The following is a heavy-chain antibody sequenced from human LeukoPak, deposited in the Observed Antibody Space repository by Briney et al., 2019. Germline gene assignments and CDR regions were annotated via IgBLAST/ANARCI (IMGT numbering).Heavy chain of an antibody. CDR2: ISGSGGST. J-gene: IGHJ4*02. D-gene: IGHD2-15*01. CDR1: GFTFSSYA. V-gene: IGHV3-23*01. Sequence: PGGSLRLSCAASGFTFSSYAMSWVRQAPGKGLGWVSAISGSGGSTYYADSVKGRFTISRDNSKNTLYLQMNSLRAEDTAVYYCAKEADIVVVVAATLDYWGQGTLVTVSS. CDR3: AKEADIVVVVAATLDY.